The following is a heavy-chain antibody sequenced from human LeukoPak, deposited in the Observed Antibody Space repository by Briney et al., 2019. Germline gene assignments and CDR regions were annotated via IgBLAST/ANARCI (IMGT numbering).Heavy chain of an antibody. D-gene: IGHD3-22*01. CDR1: GFTFSNYW. J-gene: IGHJ4*02. V-gene: IGHV3-7*01. CDR3: ARGPYYYDSSGYWQYFDC. CDR2: IKQDGSEK. Sequence: AGGSLRLSCAASGFTFSNYWMSWVRQAPGKGLEWVANIKQDGSEKYYVDSVKGRFTISRDNAKNSLYLQMNSLRAEDTAVYYCARGPYYYDSSGYWQYFDCWGQGTLVTVSS.